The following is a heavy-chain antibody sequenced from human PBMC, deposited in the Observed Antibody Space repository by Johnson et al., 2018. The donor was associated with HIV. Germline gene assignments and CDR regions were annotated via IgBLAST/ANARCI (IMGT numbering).Heavy chain of an antibody. V-gene: IGHV3-30*03. CDR1: GFTFSDYY. CDR3: ARRHDAFDI. Sequence: QVQLVESGGGLVQPGGSLRLSCAASGFTFSDYYMSWIRQAPGTGLEWVAVISYDGTKKSYADSVKGRFTISRDNSKNTLFLQMNSLRAEDTAVYYCARRHDAFDIWGQGTMVTVSS. CDR2: ISYDGTKK. J-gene: IGHJ3*02.